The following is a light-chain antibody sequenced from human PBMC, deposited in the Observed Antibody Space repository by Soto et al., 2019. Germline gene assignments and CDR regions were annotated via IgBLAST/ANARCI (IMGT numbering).Light chain of an antibody. J-gene: IGKJ1*01. V-gene: IGKV1-5*01. CDR2: DAS. CDR3: QQDNSYSWT. CDR1: QSISSW. Sequence: DIKLTPSPSTLSASVVERVTITFRASQSISSWLAWYQQKPGKAPKLLIYDASSLESGVPSRFSGSGSGTEFTLTISSLQPDDFATYYCQQDNSYSWTFGQGTKVDIK.